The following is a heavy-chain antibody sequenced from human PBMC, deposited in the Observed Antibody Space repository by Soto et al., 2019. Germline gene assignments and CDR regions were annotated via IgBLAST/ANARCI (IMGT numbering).Heavy chain of an antibody. J-gene: IGHJ4*01. Sequence: ASVKNSCKASGYTFTSYYMNWVRQAPGQGLEWMGIINPSGGSTSYAQKFQGRVTMTRDTSTSTVYMELSSLRSEDTAVYYCARDGELRTNRARYDFDYWGQGTLVTVSS. CDR1: GYTFTSYY. D-gene: IGHD2-8*01. CDR2: INPSGGST. CDR3: ARDGELRTNRARYDFDY. V-gene: IGHV1-46*01.